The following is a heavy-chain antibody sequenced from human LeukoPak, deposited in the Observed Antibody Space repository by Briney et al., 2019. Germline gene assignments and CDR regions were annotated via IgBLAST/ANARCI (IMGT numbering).Heavy chain of an antibody. V-gene: IGHV4-34*01. J-gene: IGHJ4*02. CDR1: GGSFSGYY. CDR2: INHSGST. CDR3: ARLPTVTFFDY. D-gene: IGHD4-17*01. Sequence: SETLSLTCAVYGGSFSGYYWSWIRQPPGKGLEWIGEINHSGSTYYNPSLKSRVTISVDTSKNQFSLKLSSVTAADTAVYYCARLPTVTFFDYWGQGTLVTVSS.